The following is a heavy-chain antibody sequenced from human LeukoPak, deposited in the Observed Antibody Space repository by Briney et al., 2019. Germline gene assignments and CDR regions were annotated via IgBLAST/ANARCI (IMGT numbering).Heavy chain of an antibody. D-gene: IGHD6-13*01. CDR2: ISGSGGST. CDR3: AKCPYSSSCSWFDP. Sequence: GGSLRLSCAASGFTFSSYAMSWVRQAPGKGLEWVSAISGSGGSTYYADSVKGRFTISRDNSKNTLYLQMNSLRAEDTAVYCCAKCPYSSSCSWFDPWGQGTLVTVSS. J-gene: IGHJ5*02. CDR1: GFTFSSYA. V-gene: IGHV3-23*01.